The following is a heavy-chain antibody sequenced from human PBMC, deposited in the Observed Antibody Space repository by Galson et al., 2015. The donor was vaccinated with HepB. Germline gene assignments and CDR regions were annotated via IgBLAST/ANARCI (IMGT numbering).Heavy chain of an antibody. CDR2: ISTYNGKT. D-gene: IGHD3-10*01. V-gene: IGHV1-18*01. CDR3: ARDRGTMVRGVMPIWTPVEHSGYFDL. J-gene: IGHJ2*01. Sequence: SVKVSCKASGYTFTSYGISWVRQAPGQGLEWMGWISTYNGKTNYVQSLQGRVTLTIDTSISTAYMDLGSLRSDDTAVYYCARDRGTMVRGVMPIWTPVEHSGYFDLWGRGNLVTVSS. CDR1: GYTFTSYG.